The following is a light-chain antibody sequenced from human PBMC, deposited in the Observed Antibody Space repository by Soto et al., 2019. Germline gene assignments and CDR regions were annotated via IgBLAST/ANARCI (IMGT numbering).Light chain of an antibody. CDR3: QQYDKWVT. CDR2: GAS. J-gene: IGKJ3*01. CDR1: QTVSSN. Sequence: EVVMTQSPETLSVSPGETATLSCRASQTVSSNLAWYQQKRGQAPRLLIYGASTRATSIPARFIGSGSGTEFTLTISSLHSEDFAVYYCQQYDKWVTFGPGTKVDLK. V-gene: IGKV3-15*01.